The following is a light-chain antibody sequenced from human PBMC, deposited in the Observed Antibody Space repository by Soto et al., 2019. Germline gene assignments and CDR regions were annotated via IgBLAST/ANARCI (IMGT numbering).Light chain of an antibody. CDR1: ALPKQY. V-gene: IGLV3-25*02. CDR2: KDN. Sequence: SYALTQPPSVSVSPGQTARITCSGEALPKQYAYWYQQKPGQAPVLVIYKDNERPSGIPERFSGSSSGTTVTLTISGVQAEDEADYYCQSADSSGTYVVFGGGTK. J-gene: IGLJ2*01. CDR3: QSADSSGTYVV.